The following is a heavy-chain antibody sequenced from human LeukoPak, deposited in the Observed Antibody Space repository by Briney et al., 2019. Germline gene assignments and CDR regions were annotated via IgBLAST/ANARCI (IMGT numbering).Heavy chain of an antibody. Sequence: SETLSLTCAVYGGSFSGYYWSWIRQPPGKGLEWIGEINHSGSTNYNPSLKSRVTISVDTSKNQFSLKLSSVTAADTAAYYCARAVVVTAIPYNWFDPWGQGTLVTVSS. CDR2: INHSGST. J-gene: IGHJ5*02. CDR1: GGSFSGYY. D-gene: IGHD2-21*02. V-gene: IGHV4-34*01. CDR3: ARAVVVTAIPYNWFDP.